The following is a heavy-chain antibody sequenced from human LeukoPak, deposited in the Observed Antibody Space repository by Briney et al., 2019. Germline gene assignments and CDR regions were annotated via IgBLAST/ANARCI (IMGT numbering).Heavy chain of an antibody. J-gene: IGHJ4*02. CDR1: GGTFSSYA. V-gene: IGHV1-69*04. CDR2: IVPVLDVT. D-gene: IGHD4-17*01. Sequence: SVKVSCKASGGTFSSYAISWVRQAPGQGLEWLGRIVPVLDVTKYSQNLQGRVTITADKSTVTAYMELSSLTSEDTAVYYCASEKNHGDQYFDYWGQGTLVTVSS. CDR3: ASEKNHGDQYFDY.